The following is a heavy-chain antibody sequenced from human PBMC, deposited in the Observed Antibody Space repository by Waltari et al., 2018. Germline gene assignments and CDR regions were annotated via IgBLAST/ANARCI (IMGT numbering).Heavy chain of an antibody. CDR1: GYTLTGYY. CDR2: FSPTRDGT. J-gene: IGHJ4*02. D-gene: IGHD6-19*01. V-gene: IGHV1-2*02. Sequence: QVQLVQSGAEVKKPGASVKVSCKASGYTLTGYYMHWVRQAPGQGLEWMGWFSPTRDGTNYAEKFQGRVTVTRDTSISPAYMELCRLGADDTAGYYCAGEGLRGWSGPEPLDYWGQGTLVTVSS. CDR3: AGEGLRGWSGPEPLDY.